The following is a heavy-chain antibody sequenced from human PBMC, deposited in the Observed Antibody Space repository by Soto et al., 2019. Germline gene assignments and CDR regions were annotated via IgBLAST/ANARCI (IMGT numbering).Heavy chain of an antibody. Sequence: GGSLRLSCAASGFTVSSNYMSWVRQAPGKGLEWVSVIYSGGSTYYADSVKGRFTISRHNSKNTLYLQMNSLRAEDTAVYYCARDLASRYYDSSGYYGTIYYYYGMDVWGQGTTVTVSS. D-gene: IGHD3-22*01. CDR3: ARDLASRYYDSSGYYGTIYYYYGMDV. CDR2: IYSGGST. CDR1: GFTVSSNY. V-gene: IGHV3-53*04. J-gene: IGHJ6*02.